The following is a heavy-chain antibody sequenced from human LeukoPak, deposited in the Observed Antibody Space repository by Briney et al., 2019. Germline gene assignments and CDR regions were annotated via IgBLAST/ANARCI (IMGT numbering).Heavy chain of an antibody. J-gene: IGHJ4*02. CDR2: ISYDKSHK. V-gene: IGHV3-30*04. CDR1: GFTFSSYA. D-gene: IGHD2-2*01. CDR3: AKFNRQYCSSISCYGGFDY. Sequence: GGSLRLSCAASGFTFSSYAMHWVRQAPGKGLEWVAVISYDKSHKYYADSVKGRFTISRDNSKNTLYLQMNSLRAEDTAVYYCAKFNRQYCSSISCYGGFDYWGQGTLVTVSS.